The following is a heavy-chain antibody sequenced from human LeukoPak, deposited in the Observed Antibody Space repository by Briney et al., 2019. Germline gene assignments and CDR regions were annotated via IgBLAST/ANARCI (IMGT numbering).Heavy chain of an antibody. J-gene: IGHJ3*02. V-gene: IGHV1-69*13. D-gene: IGHD3-10*01. CDR2: IIPIFGTA. Sequence: ASVKVSCKASGGTFSSYAISWVRQAPGQGLEWMGGIIPIFGTANYAQKFQGRVTITADESTSTAYMELSSLRSDDTAVYYCARLWSLHDAFDIWGQGTMVTVSS. CDR3: ARLWSLHDAFDI. CDR1: GGTFSSYA.